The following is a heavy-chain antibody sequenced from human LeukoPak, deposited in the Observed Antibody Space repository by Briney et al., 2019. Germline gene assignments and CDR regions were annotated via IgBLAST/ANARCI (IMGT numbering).Heavy chain of an antibody. J-gene: IGHJ4*02. CDR2: IYYSGST. Sequence: PSETLSLTCTVSGGSISSYYWSWIRQPPGKGLEWIGHIYYSGSTNYNPSLKSRVTISVDTSKNQFSLKLSSVTAADTAVYYCARFPDSRGFDYFDYWGQGTLVTVSS. D-gene: IGHD3-22*01. CDR3: ARFPDSRGFDYFDY. V-gene: IGHV4-59*01. CDR1: GGSISSYY.